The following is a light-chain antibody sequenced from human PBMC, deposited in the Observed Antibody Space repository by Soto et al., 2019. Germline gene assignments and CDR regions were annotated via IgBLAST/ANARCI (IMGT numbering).Light chain of an antibody. CDR3: SSYTSSSTPYV. CDR1: SSNIGGYNV. J-gene: IGLJ1*01. CDR2: EGI. V-gene: IGLV2-14*02. Sequence: QSALTQPASVSGSPGQSITISCSGTSSNIGGYNVVSWYQQHPGKAPKVIVYEGIKRPSGVSDRFSGSTSGSTASLTISGLQAEDEAEYYCSSYTSSSTPYVFGTGTKVTVL.